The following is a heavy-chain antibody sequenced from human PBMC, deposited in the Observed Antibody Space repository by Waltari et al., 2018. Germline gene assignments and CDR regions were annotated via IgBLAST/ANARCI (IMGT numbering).Heavy chain of an antibody. CDR3: ARHMTTVTTSSFDY. Sequence: QLQLQESGPGLVKPSETLSLTCTVSGASVSSRIHYWGWIRQSPGKGLEWIGSIPHSGSSYYNPSLRSRVTLLVDTSKNQFSLRVNSVTGADMALYYCARHMTTVTTSSFDYWGQGALVTVSS. J-gene: IGHJ4*02. V-gene: IGHV4-39*07. D-gene: IGHD4-17*01. CDR1: GASVSSRIHY. CDR2: IPHSGSS.